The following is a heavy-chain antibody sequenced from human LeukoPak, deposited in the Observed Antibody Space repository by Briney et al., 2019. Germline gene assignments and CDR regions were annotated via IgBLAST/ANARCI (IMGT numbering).Heavy chain of an antibody. CDR2: LSGSGGST. Sequence: GGSLRLSCAAWGFTFSIYAMSWVRRAPGKGLEWVSSLSGSGGSTYYADSVKGRFTISRDNSKNTLYLQMNGLRAEDTAVYYCAKGGLYIRGYYYFDFWGQGTLVTVSS. J-gene: IGHJ4*02. CDR3: AKGGLYIRGYYYFDF. V-gene: IGHV3-23*01. D-gene: IGHD3-10*01. CDR1: GFTFSIYA.